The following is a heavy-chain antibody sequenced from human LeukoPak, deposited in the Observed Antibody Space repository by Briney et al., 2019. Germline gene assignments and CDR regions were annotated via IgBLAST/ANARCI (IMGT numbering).Heavy chain of an antibody. CDR3: ARKSVAVAGPLDY. Sequence: SGGSLRLSCEASGFTFSTYNMNWVRQAPGKRLEWVSSITSSSSYAFYADSVKGRFTISRDNAKNSLYLQMNSLRAEDTAVYYCARKSVAVAGPLDYWGQGTLVTVSS. V-gene: IGHV3-21*01. D-gene: IGHD6-19*01. J-gene: IGHJ4*02. CDR1: GFTFSTYN. CDR2: ITSSSSYA.